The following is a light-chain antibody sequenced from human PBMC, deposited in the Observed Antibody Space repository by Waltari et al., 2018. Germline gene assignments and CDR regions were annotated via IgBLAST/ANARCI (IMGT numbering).Light chain of an antibody. V-gene: IGKV1-17*02. CDR2: YTH. CDR3: QQYNVLVFT. CDR1: QAINNY. J-gene: IGKJ3*01. Sequence: DIQMTQSPSYLSGSVGGGVTITCRASQAINNYLNWYQQKPGKAPKLLIYYTHRLETGVPSRFSGSRSGANYTLTINNLQPEDFGTYYCQQYNVLVFTFGPGTTLDV.